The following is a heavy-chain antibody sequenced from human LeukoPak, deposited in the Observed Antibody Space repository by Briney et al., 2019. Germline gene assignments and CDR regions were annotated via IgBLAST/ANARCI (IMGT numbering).Heavy chain of an antibody. J-gene: IGHJ4*02. CDR3: ARNDCGDTCYPGGY. V-gene: IGHV1-3*01. CDR2: INAGNGDT. CDR1: GYTFTKYV. D-gene: IGHD2-21*01. Sequence: ASVKVSCKASGYTFTKYVVHWVRQAPGQRPEWMGWINAGNGDTKYSQNFQDRVTITRDTSANTAYMELSSLTSEDTALYYCARNDCGDTCYPGGYWGQGTLVTVSS.